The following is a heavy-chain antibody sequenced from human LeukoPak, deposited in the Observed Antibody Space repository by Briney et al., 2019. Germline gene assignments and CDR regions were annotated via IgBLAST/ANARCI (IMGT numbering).Heavy chain of an antibody. CDR2: IYYSGST. CDR3: ARGSGSGSYYLFDY. J-gene: IGHJ4*02. D-gene: IGHD3-10*01. CDR1: GGSISSYY. V-gene: IGHV4-59*01. Sequence: SETLSLTCTISGGSISSYYWSWIRQPPGKGLEWIGYIYYSGSTNYNRSLKSRVTISVDTSKNQFSLKLSSVTAADTAVYYCARGSGSGSYYLFDYWGQGTLVTVSS.